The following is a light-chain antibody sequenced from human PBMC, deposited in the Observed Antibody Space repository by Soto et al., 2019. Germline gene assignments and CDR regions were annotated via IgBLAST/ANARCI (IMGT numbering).Light chain of an antibody. J-gene: IGLJ2*01. Sequence: QSALTQPTSVSGAPGQRVTISRTGSDSNIGAGYDVHWYQQLPRTAPKLLIHDNTNRPSWVPDRFAASLSGTSASLAITGLQAEDEADYYCQSYDNNLSGSIFGGGTKLTVL. V-gene: IGLV1-40*01. CDR1: DSNIGAGYD. CDR2: DNT. CDR3: QSYDNNLSGSI.